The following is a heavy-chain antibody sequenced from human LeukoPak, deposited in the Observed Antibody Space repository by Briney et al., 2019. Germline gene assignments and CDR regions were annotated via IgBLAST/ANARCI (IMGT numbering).Heavy chain of an antibody. D-gene: IGHD6-19*01. CDR2: ISYDGSNK. CDR1: GFTFSSYG. J-gene: IGHJ6*02. V-gene: IGHV3-30*18. CDR3: AKDHGAYSSGWSTYYYYHGMDV. Sequence: GGSLRLSCAASGFTFSSYGMHWVRQAPGKGLEWVAVISYDGSNKYYADSVKGRFTISRDNSKNTLYLQMNSLRAEDTAVYYCAKDHGAYSSGWSTYYYYHGMDVWGQGTTVTVSS.